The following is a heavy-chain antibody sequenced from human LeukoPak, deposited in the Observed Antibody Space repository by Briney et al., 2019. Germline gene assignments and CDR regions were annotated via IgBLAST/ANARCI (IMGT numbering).Heavy chain of an antibody. V-gene: IGHV4-31*03. CDR3: ARHADGKYSGYDIGFDY. J-gene: IGHJ4*02. CDR1: GGSISSGGYY. Sequence: SQTLSLTCTVSGGSISSGGYYWSWIRQHPGKGLEWIGYIYYSGSTYYNPSLKSRVTISVDTSKNQFSLKLSSVTAADTAVYYCARHADGKYSGYDIGFDYWGQGTLVTVSS. CDR2: IYYSGST. D-gene: IGHD5-12*01.